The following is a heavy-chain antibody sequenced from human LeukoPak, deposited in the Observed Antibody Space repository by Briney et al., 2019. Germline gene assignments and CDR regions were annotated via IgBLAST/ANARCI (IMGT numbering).Heavy chain of an antibody. D-gene: IGHD7-27*01. J-gene: IGHJ4*02. Sequence: GGSLRLSCAASGFTFSNYSMHWVRQVPGKGLVWVSRINIDGSSTNYADSVKGRFTMSRDNAKNTLYLQMNSLRAEDTGVYYCAREITTNGGRYFDYWAREPWSPSPQ. CDR3: AREITTNGGRYFDY. V-gene: IGHV3-74*01. CDR1: GFTFSNYS. CDR2: INIDGSST.